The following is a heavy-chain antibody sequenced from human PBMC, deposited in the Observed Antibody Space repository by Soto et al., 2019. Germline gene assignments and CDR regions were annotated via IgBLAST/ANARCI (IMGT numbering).Heavy chain of an antibody. Sequence: SETLSLTCTVSGGSISSSNYYWGWIRQPPGKGLEWIGSIYYSGNTYYNPSLKSRVTISVDRSKNQFSLRLSSVTAADTAVYYCAMITMMRGVLNWFDPWGQAILVT. CDR1: GGSISSSNYY. CDR2: IYYSGNT. J-gene: IGHJ5*02. CDR3: AMITMMRGVLNWFDP. D-gene: IGHD3-10*01. V-gene: IGHV4-39*01.